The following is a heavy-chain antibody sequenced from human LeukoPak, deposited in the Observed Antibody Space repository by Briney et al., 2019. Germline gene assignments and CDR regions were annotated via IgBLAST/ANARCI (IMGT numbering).Heavy chain of an antibody. CDR1: GGSFSGYY. CDR2: INHSGIT. V-gene: IGHV4-34*01. Sequence: PSETLSLTCAVYGGSFSGYYWSWIRQPPGKGLEWIGEINHSGITNYNPSLKSRVTISVDTSKNQFSLKLSSVTAADTAVYYCAKTPIGIQYSWFDPWGQGTLVTVSS. CDR3: AKTPIGIQYSWFDP. D-gene: IGHD5-18*01. J-gene: IGHJ5*02.